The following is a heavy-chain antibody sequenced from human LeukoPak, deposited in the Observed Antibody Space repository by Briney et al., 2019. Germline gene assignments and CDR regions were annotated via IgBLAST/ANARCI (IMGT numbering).Heavy chain of an antibody. V-gene: IGHV1-2*02. D-gene: IGHD3-16*01. CDR2: INPNSGDT. CDR3: ARDGGSHIYYYYMDV. CDR1: GYTFTGYF. Sequence: ASVKVSCKASGYTFTGYFIHWVRQAPGQGLEWMGWINPNSGDTNYAQKFQGRVTMTRDTSISTAYMELSRLRSDDTAVYYCARDGGSHIYYYYMDVWGKGTTVTISS. J-gene: IGHJ6*03.